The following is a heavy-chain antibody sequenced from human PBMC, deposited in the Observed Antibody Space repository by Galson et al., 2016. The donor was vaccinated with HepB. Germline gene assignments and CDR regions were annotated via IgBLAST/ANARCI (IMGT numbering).Heavy chain of an antibody. J-gene: IGHJ5*01. CDR2: IFYSGKT. D-gene: IGHD2-21*02. CDR1: GGSITGNYF. CDR3: ARTTGDCGGDCSWFDP. V-gene: IGHV4-30-4*01. Sequence: TLSLTCTVSGGSITGNYFWIWIRQSPGTGLEWIGYIFYSGKTHYNPSLKSRVTISMDTSKNHFSLNLNSVTAADTAVYYCARTTGDCGGDCSWFDPWGQGTLVTVSS.